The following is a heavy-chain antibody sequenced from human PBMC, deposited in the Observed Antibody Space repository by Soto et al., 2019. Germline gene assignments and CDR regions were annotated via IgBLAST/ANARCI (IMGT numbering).Heavy chain of an antibody. V-gene: IGHV4-39*01. CDR2: IYYSGST. CDR1: GGSISSSSYY. J-gene: IGHJ6*02. CDR3: ARPPGWKDKGPSYGMDV. D-gene: IGHD1-1*01. Sequence: SETLSLTCTVAGGSISSSSYYWGWIRQPPGKGLEWIGSIYYSGSTYYNPSLKSRVTISVDTSKNQFSLKLSSVTAADTAVYYCARPPGWKDKGPSYGMDVWGQGDTVTVSS.